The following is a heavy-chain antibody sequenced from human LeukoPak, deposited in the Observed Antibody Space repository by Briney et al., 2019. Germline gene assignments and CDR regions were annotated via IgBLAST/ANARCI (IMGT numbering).Heavy chain of an antibody. CDR3: ARLYGPDAFDI. Sequence: GGSLRLSCAAPGFTVSSNYMSWVRQAPGKGLEWVSVIYSGGSTSYADSVKGRFTISRDSSKNTLFLQMNSLRAEDTAVYYCARLYGPDAFDIWGQGTMVTVSS. J-gene: IGHJ3*02. CDR2: IYSGGST. V-gene: IGHV3-66*01. D-gene: IGHD4-17*01. CDR1: GFTVSSNY.